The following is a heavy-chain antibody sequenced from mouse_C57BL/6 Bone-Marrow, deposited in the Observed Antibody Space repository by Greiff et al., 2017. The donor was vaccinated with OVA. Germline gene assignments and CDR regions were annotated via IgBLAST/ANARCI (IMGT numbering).Heavy chain of an antibody. CDR2: IDPETGGT. CDR3: TRSDSNYGDFDY. D-gene: IGHD2-5*01. V-gene: IGHV1-15*01. Sequence: QVQLQQSGAELVRPGASVTLSCKASGYTFTDYDMHWVKQTPVHGLDWIGAIDPETGGTASNQKCKGKAILTADNSSSTAYMERRSLTSEDSAGYYCTRSDSNYGDFDYWGQGTTLTVAS. J-gene: IGHJ2*01. CDR1: GYTFTDYD.